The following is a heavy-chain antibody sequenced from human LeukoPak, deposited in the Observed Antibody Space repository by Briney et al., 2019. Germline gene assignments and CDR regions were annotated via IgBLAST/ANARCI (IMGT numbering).Heavy chain of an antibody. D-gene: IGHD5-12*01. J-gene: IGHJ4*02. CDR1: GFTFSSYA. V-gene: IGHV3-30*04. CDR3: ARDLGGYTLDYYSDY. CDR2: ISYDGSNK. Sequence: GRSLRLSCAASGFTFSSYAMHWVRQAPGKGLEWVAVISYDGSNKYYADSVKGRFTISRDNSKNTLYLQMNSLRAEDTAVYYCARDLGGYTLDYYSDYWGQGTLVTVSS.